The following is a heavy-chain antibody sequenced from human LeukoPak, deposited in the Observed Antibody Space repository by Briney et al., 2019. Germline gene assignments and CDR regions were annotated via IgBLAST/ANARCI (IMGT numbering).Heavy chain of an antibody. CDR3: ARVEDSGYDYRGRFDP. D-gene: IGHD5-12*01. J-gene: IGHJ5*02. CDR2: INHSGST. Sequence: SETLSLTCAVYGGSFSGYYWSWIRQPPGKGLEWIGEINHSGSTNYNPSLKSRVTISVDTSKNQFSLKLSSVTAADTAVYYCARVEDSGYDYRGRFDPWGQGTLVTVSS. V-gene: IGHV4-34*01. CDR1: GGSFSGYY.